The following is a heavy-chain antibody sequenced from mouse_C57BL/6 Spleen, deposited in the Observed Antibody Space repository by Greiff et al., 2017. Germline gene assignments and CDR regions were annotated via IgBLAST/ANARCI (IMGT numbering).Heavy chain of an antibody. CDR3: PISTMVTTRAMDY. D-gene: IGHD2-2*01. Sequence: QVQLQQPGTELVKPGASVKLSCKASGYTFTSYWMHWVKQRPGQGLEWIGNINPSNGGTNYNEKFKSKATLTVDKSSSTAYRPLSSLTSEDAAFYSCPISTMVTTRAMDYWGPGTSVTVSS. V-gene: IGHV1-53*01. J-gene: IGHJ4*01. CDR1: GYTFTSYW. CDR2: INPSNGGT.